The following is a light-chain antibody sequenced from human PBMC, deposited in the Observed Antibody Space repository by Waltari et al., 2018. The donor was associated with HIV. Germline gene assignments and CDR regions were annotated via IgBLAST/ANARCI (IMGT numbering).Light chain of an antibody. CDR1: QSLLHSNGYNY. V-gene: IGKV2-28*01. J-gene: IGKJ4*01. CDR3: MQALQTPLT. Sequence: DIVMTQSPPSLPVTPGVPASIPCRSSQSLLHSNGYNYLDWYLQKPGQSPQLLIYLGSNRASGVPDRFSGSGSGTDFTLKISRVEAEDVGVYYCMQALQTPLTFGGGTKVEIK. CDR2: LGS.